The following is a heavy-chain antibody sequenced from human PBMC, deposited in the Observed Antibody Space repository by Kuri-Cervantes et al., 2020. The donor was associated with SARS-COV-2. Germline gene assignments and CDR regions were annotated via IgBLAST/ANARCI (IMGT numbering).Heavy chain of an antibody. Sequence: GGSLRLSCAASGFTFSNAWMSWVRQAPGKGLEWVGRIKSKTDGGTTDYAAPVKGRFTISRDDSKNTLYLQMNSLKTEDTAVYYCTTGCSSTSCYRGVGYYYMDVWGKGTTVTVSS. CDR1: GFTFSNAW. J-gene: IGHJ6*03. V-gene: IGHV3-15*01. CDR3: TTGCSSTSCYRGVGYYYMDV. D-gene: IGHD2-2*02. CDR2: IKSKTDGGTT.